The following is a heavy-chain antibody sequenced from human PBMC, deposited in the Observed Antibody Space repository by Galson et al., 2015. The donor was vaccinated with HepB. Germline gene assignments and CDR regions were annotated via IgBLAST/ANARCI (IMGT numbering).Heavy chain of an antibody. Sequence: SLRLSCAASGFTFSDYYMNWIRQAPGKGLEWVSYISSTTVYTSYGDSVKGRFTISRDNAKNSLYLQMNSLRAEDTAVYYCARFLAVAGDFYNGLDVWGQGTTVTVSS. CDR1: GFTFSDYY. D-gene: IGHD6-19*01. V-gene: IGHV3-11*03. CDR3: ARFLAVAGDFYNGLDV. CDR2: ISSTTVYT. J-gene: IGHJ6*02.